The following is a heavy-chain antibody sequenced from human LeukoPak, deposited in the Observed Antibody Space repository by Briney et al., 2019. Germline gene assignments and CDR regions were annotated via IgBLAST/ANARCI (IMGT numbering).Heavy chain of an antibody. CDR1: GGXISSYY. V-gene: IGHV4-59*08. J-gene: IGHJ1*01. Sequence: SETLSLTCTVSGGXISSYYCSWIRQPPGKGLEWIVYIYYSGSTNYNPSLKSRVTISVDTSKNQFSLKLSSVTAADTAVYYCARASLGATGVYFQHWGQGTLVTVSS. D-gene: IGHD1-26*01. CDR2: IYYSGST. CDR3: ARASLGATGVYFQH.